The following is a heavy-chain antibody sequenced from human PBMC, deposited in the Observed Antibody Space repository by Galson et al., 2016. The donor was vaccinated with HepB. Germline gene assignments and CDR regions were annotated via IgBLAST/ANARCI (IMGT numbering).Heavy chain of an antibody. J-gene: IGHJ3*02. CDR2: TYCWSKCLS. D-gene: IGHD2-21*01. Sequence: CAISGDSVSSDSATWNWIRQSPSRGLEWLGRTYCWSKCLSDYAPSVQSRIIITSDTSKNQFSLHLSSVTAADTAVYYCASHCGGDCYNNLADAFDIWGRGTMVTVSS. CDR1: GDSVSSDSAT. CDR3: ASHCGGDCYNNLADAFDI. V-gene: IGHV6-1*01.